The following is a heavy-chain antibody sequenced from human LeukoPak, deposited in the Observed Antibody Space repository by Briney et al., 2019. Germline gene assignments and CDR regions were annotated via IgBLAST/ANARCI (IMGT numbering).Heavy chain of an antibody. D-gene: IGHD6-19*01. CDR2: IDPSDSYT. V-gene: IGHV5-10-1*01. CDR1: GYSFTSYW. Sequence: GEPLKISCKGSGYSFTSYWISWVRQMPGKGLEWMGRIDPSDSYTNYSPSFQGHVTISADKSISTAYLQWSSLKASDTAMYYCARHEVAGDNWFDPWGQGTLVTVSS. CDR3: ARHEVAGDNWFDP. J-gene: IGHJ5*02.